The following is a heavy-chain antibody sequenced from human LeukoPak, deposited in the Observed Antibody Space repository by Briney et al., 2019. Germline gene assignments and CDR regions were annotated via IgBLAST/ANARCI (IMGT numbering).Heavy chain of an antibody. CDR3: AIRYSSSWYVFSNKFDY. D-gene: IGHD6-13*01. Sequence: GASVKVSCKASGYTFTSYDINWVRQATGQGLEWMGWMNSNSGNTGYAQKFQGRVTMTRNTSISTAYMELSSLRSEDTAVYYCAIRYSSSWYVFSNKFDYWGQGTLVTVSS. CDR2: MNSNSGNT. V-gene: IGHV1-8*01. J-gene: IGHJ4*02. CDR1: GYTFTSYD.